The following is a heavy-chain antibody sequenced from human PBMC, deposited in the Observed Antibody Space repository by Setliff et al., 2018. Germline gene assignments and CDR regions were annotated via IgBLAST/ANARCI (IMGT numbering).Heavy chain of an antibody. CDR3: ARESTAKNFWGEYSDY. V-gene: IGHV1-8*02. D-gene: IGHD3-3*01. J-gene: IGHJ4*02. CDR1: GYTFTSYD. CDR2: MNPNSGGT. Sequence: ASVKVSCKASGYTFTSYDIYWVRQATGQGLEWMGWMNPNSGGTNYAQRFQGRVTRTRDTSTSTVYMYMSRLRSEDTAVYYCARESTAKNFWGEYSDYWGQGTLVTVSS.